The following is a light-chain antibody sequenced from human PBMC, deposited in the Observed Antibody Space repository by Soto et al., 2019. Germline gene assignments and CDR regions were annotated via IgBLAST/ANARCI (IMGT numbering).Light chain of an antibody. Sequence: DIQMTQSPSTLAASVGDTVTMTCRSSSKWLAWYQKKPGKGPKLLIYDVSNLERGVPPRFSGSTSGAESTLTITGLQPDDLGTYYCQRTTDFTFGQGTKVEIK. CDR2: DVS. CDR3: QRTTDFT. CDR1: SSSKW. V-gene: IGKV1-5*01. J-gene: IGKJ2*01.